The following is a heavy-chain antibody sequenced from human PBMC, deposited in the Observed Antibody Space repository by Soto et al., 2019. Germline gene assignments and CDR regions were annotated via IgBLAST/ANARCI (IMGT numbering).Heavy chain of an antibody. CDR1: GFPFSSYG. D-gene: IGHD6-6*01. Sequence: QVQLVESGGGVVQPGRSLRLSCAASGFPFSSYGMHWVRQAPGKGLDWVAVIWYDGSNKYYADSVKGRFTISRDNSKNTLYLQMNSLRAEDTAVYYCAKAISSSSLTGTLGYWGQGTLVTVSS. V-gene: IGHV3-33*06. CDR3: AKAISSSSLTGTLGY. J-gene: IGHJ4*02. CDR2: IWYDGSNK.